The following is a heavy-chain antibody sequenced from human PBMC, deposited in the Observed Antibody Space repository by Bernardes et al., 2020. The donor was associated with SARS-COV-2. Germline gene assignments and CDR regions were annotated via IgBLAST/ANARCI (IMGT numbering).Heavy chain of an antibody. CDR1: GDSVSSNSAA. D-gene: IGHD4-17*01. CDR3: ARAVGLFTVTTYYYGMDV. J-gene: IGHJ6*02. Sequence: SQTLSLTCAISGDSVSSNSAAWNWIRQSPSRGLEWLGRTYYRSKWYNDYAVSVKSRITINPDTSKNQFSLQLNSVTPEDTAVYYCARAVGLFTVTTYYYGMDVWGQGTTVTVSS. V-gene: IGHV6-1*01. CDR2: TYYRSKWYN.